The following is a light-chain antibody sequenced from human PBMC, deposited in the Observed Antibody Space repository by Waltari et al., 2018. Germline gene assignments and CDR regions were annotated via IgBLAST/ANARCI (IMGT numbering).Light chain of an antibody. CDR2: DVT. CDR3: SSFTSSTTGI. CDR1: SSDSGGYNY. Sequence: SALTQPDSVSWSPGQSITISCSGISSDSGGYNYVSWYQQHPGEAPKVIIYDVTNRPSGVSNRFSGSKSGSSASLTISGLQPEDEADYYCSSFTSSTTGIFGGGTKLTVL. V-gene: IGLV2-14*03. J-gene: IGLJ2*01.